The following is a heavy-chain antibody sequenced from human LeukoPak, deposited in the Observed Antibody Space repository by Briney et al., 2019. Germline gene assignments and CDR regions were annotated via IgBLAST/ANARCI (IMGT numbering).Heavy chain of an antibody. Sequence: SQTLSLTCTVSGGSISSGSYYWRWLRQPAGKGLEWIGRIYTSGSTNYNPSLKSRVTISVDTSKNQFSLKLSSVTAADTAVYYCAREYCSSTSCYKNYYYMDVWGKGTTVTVSS. CDR3: AREYCSSTSCYKNYYYMDV. J-gene: IGHJ6*03. V-gene: IGHV4-61*02. D-gene: IGHD2-2*02. CDR2: IYTSGST. CDR1: GGSISSGSYY.